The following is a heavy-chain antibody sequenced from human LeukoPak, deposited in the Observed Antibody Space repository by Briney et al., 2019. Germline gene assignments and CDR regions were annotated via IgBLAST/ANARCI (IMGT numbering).Heavy chain of an antibody. CDR3: ARGQDVVLINWFGP. D-gene: IGHD2-8*01. V-gene: IGHV1-8*01. J-gene: IGHJ5*02. Sequence: GASVNVSCKASGYTFTSYDITWVRQATGHGLEWMGRMNPNSGNTGYEQNFQGRVTMAKNTSISTAYMELSSLRSEDTAVYYCARGQDVVLINWFGPWGQGTQVNVP. CDR1: GYTFTSYD. CDR2: MNPNSGNT.